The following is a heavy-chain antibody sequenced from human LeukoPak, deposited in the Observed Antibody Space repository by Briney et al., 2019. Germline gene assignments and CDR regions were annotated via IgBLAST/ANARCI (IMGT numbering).Heavy chain of an antibody. CDR1: GFTFRSYA. J-gene: IGHJ6*02. V-gene: IGHV3-23*01. Sequence: GGSLRLSCAASGFTFRSYAMSWVRQAPGKGLEWVSAISDSDSGTYYADSVKGRFTISRDNSKNTLYLQMNSLRAEDTALYYCAKGYGYSSSWTSNYYFYGLDVWGQGTTDTVSS. D-gene: IGHD6-13*01. CDR3: AKGYGYSSSWTSNYYFYGLDV. CDR2: ISDSDSGT.